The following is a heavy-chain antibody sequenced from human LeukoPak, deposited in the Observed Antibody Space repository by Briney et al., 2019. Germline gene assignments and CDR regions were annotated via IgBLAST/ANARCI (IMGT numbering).Heavy chain of an antibody. CDR2: KYYSGSA. J-gene: IGHJ3*02. D-gene: IGHD2-2*01. CDR3: ATPYCSSISCLDVFNM. CDR1: GVSVSDGRYY. V-gene: IGHV4-31*03. Sequence: PSETLSLTCSVSGVSVSDGRYYWTWIRQHPGKGLEWIGCKYYSGSAKYNPSLKSRLTISIDTSKNQFSLQLSSVTAADTATYYCATPYCSSISCLDVFNMWGQGTRVTVSS.